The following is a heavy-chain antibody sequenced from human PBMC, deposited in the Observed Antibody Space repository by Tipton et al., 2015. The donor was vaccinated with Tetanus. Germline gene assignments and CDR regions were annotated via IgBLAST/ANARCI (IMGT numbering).Heavy chain of an antibody. CDR1: GGSIGSYY. Sequence: TLSLTCTVSGGSIGSYYWSWIRQPPGKGLEWIGNIFYNGDANHNPSLKSRVTMSVDTSKNQFSLRLTSVTAADTAVYYCARSAGITGTTYQWFAPWGQGPLVPISS. V-gene: IGHV4-59*01. CDR3: ARSAGITGTTYQWFAP. CDR2: IFYNGDA. J-gene: IGHJ5*02. D-gene: IGHD1/OR15-1a*01.